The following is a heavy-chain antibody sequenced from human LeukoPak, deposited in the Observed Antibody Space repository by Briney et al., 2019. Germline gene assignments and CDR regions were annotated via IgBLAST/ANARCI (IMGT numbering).Heavy chain of an antibody. D-gene: IGHD3-22*01. CDR1: GFTLSNYG. CDR3: AKRGVVIRVILVGFHKEAYYFDS. CDR2: ISDSGGST. J-gene: IGHJ4*02. V-gene: IGHV3-23*01. Sequence: GGSLRLSCAVSGFTLSNYGMSWVGQAPGKGLEWVAGISDSGGSTNYADSVKGRFTISRDNPENTLYLQMNSLRAEDTAVYFCAKRGVVIRVILVGFHKEAYYFDSWGQGALVTVSS.